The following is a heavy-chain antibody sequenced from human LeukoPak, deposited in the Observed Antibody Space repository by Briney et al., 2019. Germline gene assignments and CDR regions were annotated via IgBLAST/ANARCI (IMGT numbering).Heavy chain of an antibody. CDR2: IIPIFGTA. Sequence: ASVKVSCKASGGTFSSYAISWVRQAPGQGLEWMGGIIPIFGTANYAQKFQGRVTITADESTSTAYMELSSLRSEDTAVYYCARAIVVVPAANSVYFDYWGQGTLVTVSS. D-gene: IGHD2-2*01. J-gene: IGHJ4*02. V-gene: IGHV1-69*13. CDR1: GGTFSSYA. CDR3: ARAIVVVPAANSVYFDY.